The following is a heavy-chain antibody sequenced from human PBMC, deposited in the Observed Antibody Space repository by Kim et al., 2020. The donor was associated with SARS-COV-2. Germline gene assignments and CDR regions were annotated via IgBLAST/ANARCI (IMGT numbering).Heavy chain of an antibody. CDR3: ARDKVEAYYYDSSGTLDAFEI. V-gene: IGHV1-69*13. Sequence: SVKVSCKASGGTFSSYAISWVRQAPGQGLEWMGGIIPIFGTANYAQKFQGRVTITADESTSTAYMELSSLRSEDTAVYYCARDKVEAYYYDSSGTLDAFEIWGQGTMVTVSS. D-gene: IGHD3-22*01. CDR1: GGTFSSYA. J-gene: IGHJ3*02. CDR2: IIPIFGTA.